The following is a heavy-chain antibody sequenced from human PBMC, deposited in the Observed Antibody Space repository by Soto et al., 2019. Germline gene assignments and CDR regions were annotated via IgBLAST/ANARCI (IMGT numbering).Heavy chain of an antibody. CDR3: ARECLDDILTGYYYYMDV. D-gene: IGHD3-9*01. CDR2: INAGNGNT. Sequence: ASVKVSCKASGYTFTSYAMHWVRQAPGQRLEWMGWINAGNGNTKYSQKFQGRVTITRDTSASTAYMELSSLRSEDTAVYYCARECLDDILTGYYYYMDVWGKGTKVTVSS. J-gene: IGHJ6*03. V-gene: IGHV1-3*01. CDR1: GYTFTSYA.